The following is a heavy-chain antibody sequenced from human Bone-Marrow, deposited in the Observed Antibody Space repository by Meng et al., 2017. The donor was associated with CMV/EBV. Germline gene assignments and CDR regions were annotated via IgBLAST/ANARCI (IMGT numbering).Heavy chain of an antibody. V-gene: IGHV4-34*01. D-gene: IGHD4-17*01. CDR2: INHSGST. J-gene: IGHJ5*02. Sequence: SETLSLTCAVYGGSFSGYYWSWIRQPPGKGLEWIGEINHSGSTNYNSSLKSRVTISVDTSKNQFSLKLSSVTAADTAVYYCARAWSGPVTTGLWFDPWGQGTLVTVSS. CDR3: ARAWSGPVTTGLWFDP. CDR1: GGSFSGYY.